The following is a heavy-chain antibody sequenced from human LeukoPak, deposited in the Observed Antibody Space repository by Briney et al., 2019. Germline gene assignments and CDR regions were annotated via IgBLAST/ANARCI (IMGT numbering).Heavy chain of an antibody. CDR1: GYTFISYG. CDR3: ARTPIVVVITTFIGAFDI. Sequence: VASVKVSCKASGYTFISYGISWVRQAPGQGLEWMGWISAYNGNRNYAQQLQGRVTMTTDTSTSTAYMELRSLRSDDTAVYYCARTPIVVVITTFIGAFDIWGQGTMVTVSS. J-gene: IGHJ3*02. D-gene: IGHD3-22*01. CDR2: ISAYNGNR. V-gene: IGHV1-18*01.